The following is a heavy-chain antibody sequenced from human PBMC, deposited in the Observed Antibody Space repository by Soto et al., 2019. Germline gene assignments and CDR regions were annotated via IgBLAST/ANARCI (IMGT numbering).Heavy chain of an antibody. CDR1: GFTVSSYW. D-gene: IGHD6-19*01. J-gene: IGHJ4*02. V-gene: IGHV3-74*01. CDR2: INSDGSST. Sequence: ESLPLSCAASGFTVSSYWMHWVRQAPGKGLVWVSRINSDGSSTSYADSVKGRFTISRDNATNTLYLQMNSLRADDTAVYYCARARIAVAGFDYWGQGTLVTVSS. CDR3: ARARIAVAGFDY.